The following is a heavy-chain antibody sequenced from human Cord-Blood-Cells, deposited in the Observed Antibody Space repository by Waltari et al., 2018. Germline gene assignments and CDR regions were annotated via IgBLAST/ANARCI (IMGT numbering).Heavy chain of an antibody. J-gene: IGHJ3*02. V-gene: IGHV4-34*01. CDR3: ARKGSSWHDAFDI. D-gene: IGHD6-13*01. CDR2: INHSGST. Sequence: QVQLQPWGAGLLKPSETLSLTSAVYGGSFSGSSWSWIPQPPGKGLEWIGEINHSGSTNYNPSLKSRVTISVDTSKNQFSLKLSSVTAADTAVYYCARKGSSWHDAFDIWGQGTMVTVSS. CDR1: GGSFSGSS.